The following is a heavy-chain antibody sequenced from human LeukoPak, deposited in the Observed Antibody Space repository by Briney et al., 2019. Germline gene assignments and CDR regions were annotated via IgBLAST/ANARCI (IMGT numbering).Heavy chain of an antibody. CDR2: ISAYNGNT. CDR3: AGDRCSGGSCYSTLDY. Sequence: ASVKVSCKASGYTFTSYGISWVRQAPGQGLEWMGWISAYNGNTNYAQKLQGRVTMTTDTSTSTAYMELRSLRSDDTAVYYCAGDRCSGGSCYSTLDYWGQGTLVTVSS. V-gene: IGHV1-18*01. CDR1: GYTFTSYG. D-gene: IGHD2-15*01. J-gene: IGHJ4*02.